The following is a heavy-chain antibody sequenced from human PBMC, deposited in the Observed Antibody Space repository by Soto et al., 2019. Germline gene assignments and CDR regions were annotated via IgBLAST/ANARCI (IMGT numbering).Heavy chain of an antibody. CDR1: GYTFTSYD. J-gene: IGHJ6*03. D-gene: IGHD3-3*01. CDR3: ARGITIFGVVIRERYYYYYMDV. Sequence: ASVKVSCKASGYTFTSYDINWVRQATGQGLEWMGWMNPNSGNTGYAQKFQGRVTMTRNTSISTAYMELSSLRSEDTAVYYCARGITIFGVVIRERYYYYYMDVRGKATTVTVSS. V-gene: IGHV1-8*01. CDR2: MNPNSGNT.